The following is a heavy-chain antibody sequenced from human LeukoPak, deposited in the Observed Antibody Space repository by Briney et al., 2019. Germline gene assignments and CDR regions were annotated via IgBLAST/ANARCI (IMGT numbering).Heavy chain of an antibody. CDR2: ISGSGGST. J-gene: IGHJ4*02. CDR3: AKPPADVVVVAAALDY. V-gene: IGHV3-23*01. CDR1: GFTFSSYA. Sequence: GGSLRLSCAASGFTFSSYAMSWVRQAPGKGLEWVSAISGSGGSTYYADSVKGRFTISRDNSKNTLYLQMNSLRAEDTAVYYCAKPPADVVVVAAALDYWGQGTLVTVSS. D-gene: IGHD2-15*01.